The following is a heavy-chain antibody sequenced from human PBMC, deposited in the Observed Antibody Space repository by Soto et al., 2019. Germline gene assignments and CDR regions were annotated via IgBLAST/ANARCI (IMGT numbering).Heavy chain of an antibody. J-gene: IGHJ4*02. V-gene: IGHV4-31*03. CDR2: IYYSGST. CDR3: ARERVVVVTSRGGLDY. Sequence: QGQLQESGPGLVKPSQTLSLTCPFSGGLISSGGYLWSWVRQHPGKGLEWIGYIYYSGSTYYHPSLKSRVTISVDTSKNQFSLKLSSVTAADTAVYYCARERVVVVTSRGGLDYWGQGTLVTVSS. D-gene: IGHD3-22*01. CDR1: GGLISSGGYL.